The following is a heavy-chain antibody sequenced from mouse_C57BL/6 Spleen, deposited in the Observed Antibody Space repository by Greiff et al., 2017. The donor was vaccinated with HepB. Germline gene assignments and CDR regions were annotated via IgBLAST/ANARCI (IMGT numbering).Heavy chain of an antibody. V-gene: IGHV1-22*01. D-gene: IGHD2-4*01. CDR3: ASGGYDYDGVYFDY. CDR1: GYTFTDYN. CDR2: INPNNGGT. Sequence: EAQLQQSGPELVKPGASVKMSCKASGYTFTDYNMHWVKQSHGKSLEWIGYINPNNGGTSYNQKFKGKATLTVNKSSSTAYMELRSLTSEDSAVYYCASGGYDYDGVYFDYWGQGTTLTVSS. J-gene: IGHJ2*01.